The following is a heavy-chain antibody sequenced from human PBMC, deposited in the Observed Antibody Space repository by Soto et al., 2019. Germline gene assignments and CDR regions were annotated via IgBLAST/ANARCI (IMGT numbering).Heavy chain of an antibody. V-gene: IGHV3-7*04. CDR2: IKQDGSER. J-gene: IGHJ4*02. Sequence: EVQVVESGGGLVQPGGSLRLSCAASGFTFSSYWMSWVRQAPGKGLEWVANIKQDGSERNYVDSVKGRFTISRDNAKNYLYLQMNSLRDEDTDVYYCAGGSGLGYWGQGTLVTVSS. D-gene: IGHD3-22*01. CDR1: GFTFSSYW. CDR3: AGGSGLGY.